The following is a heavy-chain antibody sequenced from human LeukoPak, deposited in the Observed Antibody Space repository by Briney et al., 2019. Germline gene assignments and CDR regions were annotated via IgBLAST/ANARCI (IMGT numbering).Heavy chain of an antibody. D-gene: IGHD4-23*01. J-gene: IGHJ4*02. CDR1: GGSFSGYY. Sequence: SETLSLTCAVYGGSFSGYYWSWIRQPPGKGLEWIGEINHSGSTNYNPSLKSRVTISVDTPKNQFSLRLSSVTAADTAVYFCARESRWQKGIFDYWGQGTLVTVSS. CDR2: INHSGST. V-gene: IGHV4-34*01. CDR3: ARESRWQKGIFDY.